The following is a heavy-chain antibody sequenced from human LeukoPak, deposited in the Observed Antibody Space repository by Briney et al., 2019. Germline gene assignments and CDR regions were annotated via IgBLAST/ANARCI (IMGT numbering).Heavy chain of an antibody. Sequence: GGSLRLSCAASGFTFSSYSMNWVRQARGKGLEWVASIISISSHIYYADSVKGRFTISRDNAKNSLYLQMNSLRAEDTAVYYCARTRAPSNGRVLYYMDVWGKGTTVTVSS. V-gene: IGHV3-21*01. CDR2: IISISSHI. CDR3: ARTRAPSNGRVLYYMDV. D-gene: IGHD2-2*01. J-gene: IGHJ6*03. CDR1: GFTFSSYS.